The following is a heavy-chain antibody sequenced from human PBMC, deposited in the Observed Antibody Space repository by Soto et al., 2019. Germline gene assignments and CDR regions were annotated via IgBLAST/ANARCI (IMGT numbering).Heavy chain of an antibody. Sequence: SETLSLTCAVYGGSFSGYYWSWIRRPPGKGLEWIGEINHSGSTNYNPSLKSRVTISVDTSKNQFSLKLSSVTAADTAVYYCAVIAAAWRRYYYYYGMDVWGQGTTVTVSS. CDR3: AVIAAAWRRYYYYYGMDV. CDR2: INHSGST. V-gene: IGHV4-34*01. J-gene: IGHJ6*02. CDR1: GGSFSGYY. D-gene: IGHD6-13*01.